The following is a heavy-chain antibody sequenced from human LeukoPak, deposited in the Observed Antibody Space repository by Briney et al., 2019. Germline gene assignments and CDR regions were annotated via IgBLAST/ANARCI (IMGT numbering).Heavy chain of an antibody. D-gene: IGHD5-18*01. V-gene: IGHV1-18*01. CDR1: GYTFTSYG. CDR2: ISAYNGNT. Sequence: ASVKVSRKASGYTFTSYGISWVRQAPGQGLEWMGWISAYNGNTNYAQKLQGRVTMTTDTSTSTAYMELRSLRSDDTAVYYCARDGRGYSHDLSYYYGMDVWGQGTTVTVSS. CDR3: ARDGRGYSHDLSYYYGMDV. J-gene: IGHJ6*02.